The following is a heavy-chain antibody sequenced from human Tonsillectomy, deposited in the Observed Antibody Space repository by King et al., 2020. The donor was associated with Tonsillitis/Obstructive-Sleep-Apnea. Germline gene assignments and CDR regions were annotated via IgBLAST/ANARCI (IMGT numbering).Heavy chain of an antibody. Sequence: VQLVESGGGVVRPGGSLRLSCAASGFTFDDYGMSWVRQAPGKGLEWVSGFNWNGGCTGYADSVKGRFTISRDNAKNSLYLQMNSLRAEDTALYYCARARSSGWGDDAFDIWGQGTMVTVSS. J-gene: IGHJ3*02. CDR2: FNWNGGCT. CDR3: ARARSSGWGDDAFDI. CDR1: GFTFDDYG. D-gene: IGHD6-19*01. V-gene: IGHV3-20*04.